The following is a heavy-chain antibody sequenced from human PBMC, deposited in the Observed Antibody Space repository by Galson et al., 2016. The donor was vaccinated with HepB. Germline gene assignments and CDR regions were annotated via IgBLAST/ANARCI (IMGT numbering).Heavy chain of an antibody. CDR1: GFTFTSYG. CDR2: LYYDGRNK. D-gene: IGHD3-22*01. CDR3: ARDRATYDSSGYWFDY. Sequence: SLRLSCAASGFTFTSYGMHWVHQAPGKGLEWVAVLYYDGRNKYYADSVKGRFTISRDNSKNTLYLQMNSLRAEDTAVYYCARDRATYDSSGYWFDYWGQGTLVTVSS. V-gene: IGHV3-33*01. J-gene: IGHJ4*02.